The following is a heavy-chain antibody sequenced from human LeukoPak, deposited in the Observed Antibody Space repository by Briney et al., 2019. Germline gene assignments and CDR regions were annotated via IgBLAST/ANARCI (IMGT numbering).Heavy chain of an antibody. J-gene: IGHJ3*02. D-gene: IGHD1-1*01. CDR1: GFTFSSYW. V-gene: IGHV3-74*01. CDR2: INSNGSST. CDR3: ARDMGNDLWAFDI. Sequence: GGSLRLSCAASGFTFSSYWMHWVRQAPGKGLVWVSRINSNGSSTSYADSVKGRFTISRDNAKNTLYLQMNSLRAEDTAVYYCARDMGNDLWAFDIWGQGTMVTVSS.